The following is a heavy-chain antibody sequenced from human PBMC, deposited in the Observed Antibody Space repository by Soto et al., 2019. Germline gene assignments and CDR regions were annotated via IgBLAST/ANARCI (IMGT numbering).Heavy chain of an antibody. J-gene: IGHJ6*03. CDR1: GGSISSYY. V-gene: IGHV4-59*01. CDR2: VFYSGSN. D-gene: IGHD3-3*01. Sequence: PSDTLSLTCTVSGGSISSYYWSWIRQPPGKGPEWIGHVFYSGSNNYNPSLESRVTISVDTSKNQLSLKLSSVTAADTAVYYCASGTIYGRPYYMDVWGKGTTVNVSS. CDR3: ASGTIYGRPYYMDV.